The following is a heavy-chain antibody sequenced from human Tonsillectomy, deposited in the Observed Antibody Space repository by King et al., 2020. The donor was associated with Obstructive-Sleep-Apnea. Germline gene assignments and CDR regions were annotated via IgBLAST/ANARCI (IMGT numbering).Heavy chain of an antibody. Sequence: VQLVESGGGLVQPGRSLRLSCAASGFTFDDYAMYWVRQAPGKGLEWVSGISWNSGSIGYGDSVKGRFTISRDNAKNSLYLQMNSLRAEDTALYYCARPYSSKWYQPLNDAFDIWGQGTMVTVSS. CDR2: ISWNSGSI. D-gene: IGHD6-13*01. V-gene: IGHV3-9*01. CDR3: ARPYSSKWYQPLNDAFDI. J-gene: IGHJ3*02. CDR1: GFTFDDYA.